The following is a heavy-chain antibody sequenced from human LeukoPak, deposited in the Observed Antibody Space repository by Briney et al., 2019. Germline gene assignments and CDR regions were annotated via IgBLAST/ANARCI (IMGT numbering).Heavy chain of an antibody. CDR1: GFTFSTYW. Sequence: PGGSLRLSCAASGFTFSTYWMNWVRQAPGKGLEWVAVTSYDGSNKYYADSVKGRFTISRDNSKNTLYLQMNSLRAEDTAVYYCAREYSSSSIYYFDYWGQGTLVTVSS. D-gene: IGHD6-6*01. CDR3: AREYSSSSIYYFDY. V-gene: IGHV3-30-3*01. J-gene: IGHJ4*02. CDR2: TSYDGSNK.